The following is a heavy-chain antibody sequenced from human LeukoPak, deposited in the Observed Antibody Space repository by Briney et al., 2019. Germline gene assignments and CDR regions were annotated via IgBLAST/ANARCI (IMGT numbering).Heavy chain of an antibody. CDR2: ISGSGGST. Sequence: GGSLRLSCAASGFTFSSYAMSWVRQAPGKGLEWVSAISGSGGSTYYADSAKGRFTISRDNSKNTLYLQMNSLRAEDTAVYYCAKVKSIAARQPLDYWGQGTLVTVSS. J-gene: IGHJ4*02. D-gene: IGHD6-6*01. CDR3: AKVKSIAARQPLDY. V-gene: IGHV3-23*01. CDR1: GFTFSSYA.